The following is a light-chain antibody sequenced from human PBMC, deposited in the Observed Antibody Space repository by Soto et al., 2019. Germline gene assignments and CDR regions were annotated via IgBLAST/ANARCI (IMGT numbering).Light chain of an antibody. V-gene: IGKV1-5*01. CDR1: QNISTS. CDR3: QQYDYSRT. CDR2: DVS. J-gene: IGKJ1*01. Sequence: DIQLTQSPSTLSASVGDSVTITCRASQNISTSLAWYQHKPGKAPKLLMFDVSNLESGVPSRFSGSGSGTEFKLTISSLHSDDFATYYCQQYDYSRTFGQGTKVDIK.